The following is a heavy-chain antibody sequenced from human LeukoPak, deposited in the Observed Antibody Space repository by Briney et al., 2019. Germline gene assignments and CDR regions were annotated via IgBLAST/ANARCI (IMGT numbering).Heavy chain of an antibody. D-gene: IGHD3-9*01. CDR1: GFTFSSYS. CDR2: ISSSSSCI. J-gene: IGHJ5*02. V-gene: IGHV3-21*01. CDR3: ARDSDILTGEDPNWFDP. Sequence: PGGSLRLSCAASGFTFSSYSMNWVRQAPGKGLEWVSSISSSSSCIYYADSVKGRFTISRDNAKNSLYLQMNSLRAEDTAVYYCARDSDILTGEDPNWFDPWGQGTLVTVSS.